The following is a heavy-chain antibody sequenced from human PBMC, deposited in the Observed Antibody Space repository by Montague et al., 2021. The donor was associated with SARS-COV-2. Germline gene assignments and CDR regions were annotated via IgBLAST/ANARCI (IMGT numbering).Heavy chain of an antibody. V-gene: IGHV4-30-2*01. D-gene: IGHD3-10*01. J-gene: IGHJ3*01. Sequence: TLSLTCAVSGGPVSSGAYSWTWVRQPPGKGLEWIGYIHHDGHTYYNPSLRSRVTISVGRSKNQFSLKLTSVTAADTAVYFCAKSRITMVRGIYDAFDVWGQGTMVTVSS. CDR2: IHHDGHT. CDR1: GGPVSSGAYS. CDR3: AKSRITMVRGIYDAFDV.